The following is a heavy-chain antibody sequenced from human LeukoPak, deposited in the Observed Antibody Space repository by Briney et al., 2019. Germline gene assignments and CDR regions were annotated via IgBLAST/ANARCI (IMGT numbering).Heavy chain of an antibody. Sequence: GGSLRPSCAVSGFTFSSYWMDWVRQAPGRGLVWVSRISSDGSKTAYADSVKGRFTISRDNAKNTMYLQMSSLRAEDTAVYYCAKRGDGGAWYDSWGQGTLVIVSS. CDR3: AKRGDGGAWYDS. CDR1: GFTFSSYW. V-gene: IGHV3-74*01. J-gene: IGHJ5*01. D-gene: IGHD5-24*01. CDR2: ISSDGSKT.